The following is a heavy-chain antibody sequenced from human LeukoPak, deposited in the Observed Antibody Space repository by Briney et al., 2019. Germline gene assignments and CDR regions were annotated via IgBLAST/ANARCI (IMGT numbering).Heavy chain of an antibody. J-gene: IGHJ4*02. CDR1: GGSISSSNW. CDR3: ARAPTMVTMTLDY. Sequence: PETLSLTCAVSGGSISSSNWWSWVRQPPGKGLEWIGEIYHSGSTNYNPSLKSRVTISVDKSKNQFSLKLSSVTAADTAVYYCARAPTMVTMTLDYWGQGTLVTVSS. CDR2: IYHSGST. V-gene: IGHV4-4*03. D-gene: IGHD5-18*01.